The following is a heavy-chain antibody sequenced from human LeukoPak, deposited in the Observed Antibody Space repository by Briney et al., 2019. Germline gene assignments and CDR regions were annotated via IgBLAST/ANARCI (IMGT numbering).Heavy chain of an antibody. V-gene: IGHV4-4*02. CDR2: VHLNGAT. D-gene: IGHD1-26*01. CDR1: GGAITTTNW. CDR3: TRESGAFSPFGF. J-gene: IGHJ4*02. Sequence: SGTLSLTCAVSGGAITTTNWWSWVRQPRGKGLEWIGEVHLNGATNYNPSLESRFSMSIDKSNNHLSLEVTSVTAADTAMYYCTRESGAFSPFGFWGQGTLVTVSS.